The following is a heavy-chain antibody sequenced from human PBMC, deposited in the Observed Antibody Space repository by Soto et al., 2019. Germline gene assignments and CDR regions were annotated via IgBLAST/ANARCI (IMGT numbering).Heavy chain of an antibody. Sequence: SETLSRTGTVCGGSISSDYGSWIRQPAGKGLEWIGRIYTSGSTNYNPSLKGRVTMSVDTSKNQFSLKLSSVTAADTAVYYCGTSGNWFDPWRQGPLVALPS. J-gene: IGHJ5*02. D-gene: IGHD6-6*01. V-gene: IGHV4-4*07. CDR1: GGSISSDY. CDR2: IYTSGST. CDR3: GTSGNWFDP.